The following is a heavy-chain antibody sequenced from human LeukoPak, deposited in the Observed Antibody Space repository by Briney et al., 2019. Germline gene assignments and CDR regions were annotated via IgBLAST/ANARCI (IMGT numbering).Heavy chain of an antibody. D-gene: IGHD3-22*01. CDR1: GYTFTSYD. Sequence: ASVKVSCKASGYTFTSYDINWVRQATGQGLEWMGWMNPNSGNTGYAQKFQGIVTMTTNTSITTAYMDLSSLSSEDTAVYSCARAPRVGYDSRICRYWGQGTLVTVSS. J-gene: IGHJ4*02. V-gene: IGHV1-8*01. CDR3: ARAPRVGYDSRICRY. CDR2: MNPNSGNT.